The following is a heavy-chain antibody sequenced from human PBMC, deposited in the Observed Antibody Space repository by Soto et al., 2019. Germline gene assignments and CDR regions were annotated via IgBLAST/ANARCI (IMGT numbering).Heavy chain of an antibody. Sequence: QVQLVQSGAEVKKPGSSVKVSCKASGGTFSRHGISWVRQAPGQGLEWLGGIPPIFGTANYPQKFQGRVTITADESTSTAYMELSSLRSEDTAMYYCAKDGVDHTATVTGGYWGQGTLVTVSS. CDR3: AKDGVDHTATVTGGY. D-gene: IGHD5-18*01. CDR1: GGTFSRHG. V-gene: IGHV1-69*12. CDR2: IPPIFGTA. J-gene: IGHJ4*02.